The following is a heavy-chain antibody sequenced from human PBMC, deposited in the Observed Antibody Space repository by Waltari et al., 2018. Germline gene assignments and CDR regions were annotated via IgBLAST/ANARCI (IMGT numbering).Heavy chain of an antibody. V-gene: IGHV3-23*01. CDR1: GFTFSSYA. CDR3: AKSPAAIHYYYYMDV. Sequence: EVQLLESVGGLVQPGGSLRLSCAASGFTFSSYAMSWVRQAPGKGLEWVSAISGSGGSTYYADSVKGRFTISRDNSKNTLYLQMNSLRAEDTAVYYCAKSPAAIHYYYYMDVWGKGTTVTISS. CDR2: ISGSGGST. D-gene: IGHD2-2*01. J-gene: IGHJ6*03.